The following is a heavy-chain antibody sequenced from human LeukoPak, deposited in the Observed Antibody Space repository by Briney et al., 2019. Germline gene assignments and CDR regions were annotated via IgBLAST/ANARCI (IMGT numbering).Heavy chain of an antibody. V-gene: IGHV3-21*06. CDR3: SRLRASYTNSICFWEFGP. CDR1: GFTFRKYI. CDR2: IASNSSHL. J-gene: IGHJ5*02. D-gene: IGHD3-3*01. Sequence: PGGSLRLSCAASGFTFRKYIMNWVRQPAGKGLAWVSSIASNSSHLYYADSVRGRFTISRDHAESSVYLHMNSLRCDDTAVYHCSRLRASYTNSICFWEFGPWGQGTLVTVSS.